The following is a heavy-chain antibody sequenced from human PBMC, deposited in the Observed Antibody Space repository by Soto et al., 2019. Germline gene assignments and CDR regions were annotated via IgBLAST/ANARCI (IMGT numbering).Heavy chain of an antibody. J-gene: IGHJ6*02. CDR2: IYPGDSDT. Sequence: PGEALKISCKGSGYSFTSYWIGWVRQVPGKGLEWMGIIYPGDSDTRYSPSFQGQVTISADKSISTAYLQWSSLKASDTAMYYCAAVRLASYYYYYGMDVWGQGTTVTVSS. D-gene: IGHD6-19*01. CDR3: AAVRLASYYYYYGMDV. V-gene: IGHV5-51*01. CDR1: GYSFTSYW.